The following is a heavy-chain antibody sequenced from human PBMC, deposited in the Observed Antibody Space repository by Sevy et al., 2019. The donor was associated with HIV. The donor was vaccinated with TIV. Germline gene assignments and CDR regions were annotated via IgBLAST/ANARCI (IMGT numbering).Heavy chain of an antibody. D-gene: IGHD2-2*01. J-gene: IGHJ5*02. CDR2: FIPIFGKT. Sequence: ASVKVSCKTSGGIFSNYVMHWVRQAPGQGLEWMGGFIPIFGKTKYAQKFLGRVTLTADESTGTAYMELSSLTSEDTAVYFCARGNQGVPAAIHDWFDPWGQGTLVTVSS. CDR1: GGIFSNYV. V-gene: IGHV1-69*13. CDR3: ARGNQGVPAAIHDWFDP.